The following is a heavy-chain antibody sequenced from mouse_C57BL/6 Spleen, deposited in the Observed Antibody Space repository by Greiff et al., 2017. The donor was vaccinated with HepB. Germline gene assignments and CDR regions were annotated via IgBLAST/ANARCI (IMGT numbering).Heavy chain of an antibody. CDR2: IDPSDSYT. Sequence: QVQLQQSGAELVKPGASVKLSCKASGYTFTSYWMQWVKQRPGQGLEWIGEIDPSDSYTNYNQKFKGKATLTVDTSSSTAYMQLSSLTSEDSAVYYCERRWYDGYSLYYAMDYWGQGTSVTVSS. D-gene: IGHD2-3*01. J-gene: IGHJ4*01. CDR1: GYTFTSYW. V-gene: IGHV1-50*01. CDR3: ERRWYDGYSLYYAMDY.